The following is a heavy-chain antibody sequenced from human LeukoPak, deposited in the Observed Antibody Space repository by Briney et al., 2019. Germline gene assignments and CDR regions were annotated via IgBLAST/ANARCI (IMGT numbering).Heavy chain of an antibody. D-gene: IGHD4-17*01. CDR1: GGSFSGYY. Sequence: SETLSLTCAVYGGSFSGYYWSWIRQPPGKGLEWIGEINHSGSTNYNPSLKSRVTIPVDTSKNQFSLKLSSVTAADTAVYYCATGWATTVTTYWFDPWGQGTLVTVSS. CDR3: ATGWATTVTTYWFDP. J-gene: IGHJ5*02. CDR2: INHSGST. V-gene: IGHV4-34*01.